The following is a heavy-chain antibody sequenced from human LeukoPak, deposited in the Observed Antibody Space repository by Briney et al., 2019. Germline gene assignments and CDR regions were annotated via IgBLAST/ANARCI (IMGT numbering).Heavy chain of an antibody. CDR3: GYCSSTSCSLDY. CDR2: IDPSDSYT. J-gene: IGHJ4*02. CDR1: GYNFTSYW. D-gene: IGHD2-2*01. Sequence: GESLRISCRGSGYNFTSYWISWVRQMPGKGLEWMGRIDPSDSYTNFSPSFQGHVTISADKSISTAYLQCSSLKASDTAMYYCGYCSSTSCSLDYWGEGTLVTVPS. V-gene: IGHV5-10-1*01.